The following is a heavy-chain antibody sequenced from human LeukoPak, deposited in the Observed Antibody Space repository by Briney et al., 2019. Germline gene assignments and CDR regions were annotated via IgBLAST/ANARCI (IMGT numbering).Heavy chain of an antibody. CDR3: AKDLDYGDHGGVY. D-gene: IGHD4-17*01. Sequence: GGSLRLSCAASGFTFSNYWIHWVRQAPGKGLEWVSRINIDGSVRTYADSVMGRFTISRDNSKNTLYLQMNSLRAEDTGVYYCAKDLDYGDHGGVYWGQGTLVTVSS. CDR2: INIDGSVR. CDR1: GFTFSNYW. J-gene: IGHJ4*02. V-gene: IGHV3-74*03.